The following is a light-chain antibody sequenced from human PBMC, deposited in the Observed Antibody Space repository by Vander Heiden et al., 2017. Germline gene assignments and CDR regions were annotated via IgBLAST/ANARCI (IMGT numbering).Light chain of an antibody. Sequence: DIHMTQSPSSLSASVGDRVIITCRASQSISSFLSWYQQKQGKAPRLLIYGASSLQSGVPSRFSGSGSGTVFTLTISSLQPEDCATYYCQQSYSTPRTFGQGTKVEIK. CDR3: QQSYSTPRT. CDR2: GAS. J-gene: IGKJ1*01. CDR1: QSISSF. V-gene: IGKV1-39*01.